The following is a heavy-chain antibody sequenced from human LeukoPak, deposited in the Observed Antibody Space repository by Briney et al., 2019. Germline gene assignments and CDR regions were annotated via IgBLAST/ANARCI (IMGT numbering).Heavy chain of an antibody. J-gene: IGHJ3*02. D-gene: IGHD3-10*01. Sequence: GGSLRLSCAASGFTFSTYTMNWVRQAPGKGLEWVSAISGSGSTTYYADSVKGRFTISRDNSKNTLYLQMNSLRAEDTAVYYCAKDSLWFGEFDAFDIWGQGTMVTVSS. CDR3: AKDSLWFGEFDAFDI. V-gene: IGHV3-23*01. CDR1: GFTFSTYT. CDR2: ISGSGSTT.